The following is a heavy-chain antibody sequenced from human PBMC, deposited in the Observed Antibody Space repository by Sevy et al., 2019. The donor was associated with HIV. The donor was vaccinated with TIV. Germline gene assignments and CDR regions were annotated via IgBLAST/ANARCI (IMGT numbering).Heavy chain of an antibody. CDR2: ISGSGGST. Sequence: GGSLRLSCAASGFTFSSYAMSWVRQAPGKGLEWVSAISGSGGSTYYADSVKGRFTISRDNSKNTLYLQMNSLRAEDTAVYYCAKAEGSGGYDYLPEYYFDYWGQGTLVTVSS. CDR1: GFTFSSYA. J-gene: IGHJ4*02. V-gene: IGHV3-23*01. CDR3: AKAEGSGGYDYLPEYYFDY. D-gene: IGHD5-12*01.